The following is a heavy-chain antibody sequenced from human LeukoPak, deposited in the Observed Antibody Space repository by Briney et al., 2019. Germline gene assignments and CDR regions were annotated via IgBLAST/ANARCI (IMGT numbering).Heavy chain of an antibody. D-gene: IGHD1-14*01. Sequence: GASVTVSFKASGYTFTFYFMHWVRQAPGQGLEWMGWINPNIGATKYARKFQGRVTMTRDTSISTAYMELSRLRSDDTAVYYCARGQLTDDLDYWGQGTLVTVSS. CDR2: INPNIGAT. V-gene: IGHV1-2*02. J-gene: IGHJ4*02. CDR3: ARGQLTDDLDY. CDR1: GYTFTFYF.